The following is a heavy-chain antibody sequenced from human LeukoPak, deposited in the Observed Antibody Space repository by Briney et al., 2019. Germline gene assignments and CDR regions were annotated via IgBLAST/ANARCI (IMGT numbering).Heavy chain of an antibody. J-gene: IGHJ4*02. CDR2: VDHGGSGT. Sequence: GGSLRLSCATSGFTFTSYWMHWVRQVAGKGLVWLARVDHGGSGTNYADSVKGRFTISRDNAKSTVYLQMNSLRADDTAVYYCARGEDNADEYLREDYWGQGILVTVSS. CDR3: ARGEDNADEYLREDY. CDR1: GFTFTSYW. D-gene: IGHD3-16*01. V-gene: IGHV3-74*01.